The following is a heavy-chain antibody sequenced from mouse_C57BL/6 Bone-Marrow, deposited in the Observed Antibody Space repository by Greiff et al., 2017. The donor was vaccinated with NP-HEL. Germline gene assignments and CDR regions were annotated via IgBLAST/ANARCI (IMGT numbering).Heavy chain of an antibody. CDR1: GYTFTSYW. D-gene: IGHD1-1*01. CDR2: IDPSDSYT. CDR3: ARCYYGSSPSY. V-gene: IGHV1-59*01. J-gene: IGHJ2*01. Sequence: QVQLQQPGAELVRPGTSVKLSCKASGYTFTSYWMHWVKQRPGQGLEWIGVIDPSDSYTNYNQKFKGKATLTVDTSSSTAYMQLSSLTSEDSAVYYCARCYYGSSPSYWGQGTTLTVSS.